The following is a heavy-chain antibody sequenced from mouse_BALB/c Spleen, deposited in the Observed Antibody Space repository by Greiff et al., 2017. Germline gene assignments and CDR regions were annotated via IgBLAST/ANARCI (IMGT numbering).Heavy chain of an antibody. CDR3: ARGGYYHYFDY. J-gene: IGHJ2*01. V-gene: IGHV5-17*02. D-gene: IGHD2-3*01. Sequence: EVQLVESGGGLVQPGGSRKLSCAASGFTFSSFGMHWVRQAPEKGLEWVAYISSGSSTIYYADTVKGRFTISRDNPKNTLFLQMTSLRSEDTAMYYCARGGYYHYFDYWGQGTTLTVSS. CDR2: ISSGSSTI. CDR1: GFTFSSFG.